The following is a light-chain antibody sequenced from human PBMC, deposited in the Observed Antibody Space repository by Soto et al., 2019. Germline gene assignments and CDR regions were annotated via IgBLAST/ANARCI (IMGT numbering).Light chain of an antibody. CDR2: EVT. V-gene: IGLV2-8*01. CDR1: SSDVGAYNY. J-gene: IGLJ3*02. CDR3: SSYADSISVL. Sequence: QSALTQPPSASGSPGQAVTISCTGTSSDVGAYNYVSWYQQHPGKSPKLMIYEVTKRPSGVPDRFSGSKSGNTASLTVSGLQAEGEADYYCSSYADSISVLFGIRTKLTVL.